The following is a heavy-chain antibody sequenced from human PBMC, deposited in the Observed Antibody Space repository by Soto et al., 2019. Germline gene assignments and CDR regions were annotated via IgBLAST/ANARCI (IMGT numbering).Heavy chain of an antibody. CDR1: GFTFSDYY. V-gene: IGHV3-11*06. D-gene: IGHD4-17*01. J-gene: IGHJ4*02. Sequence: GVSLILSCAASGFTFSDYYMSWIRQAPGKGLEWLSYSSDSGTFTRYADSVKGRFSISRDNAKNSLYLQINSLRGEDTAIYYCARAGDNHNIIDYWSQGTSVTVS. CDR2: SSDSGTFT. CDR3: ARAGDNHNIIDY.